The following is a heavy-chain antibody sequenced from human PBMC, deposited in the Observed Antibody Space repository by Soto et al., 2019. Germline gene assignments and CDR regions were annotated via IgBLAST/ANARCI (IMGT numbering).Heavy chain of an antibody. CDR2: IYYSGST. Sequence: SETLSLTCTVSGRSISSVNYYWSWIRQPPGKGLEWIGYIYYSGSTNYNPSLKSRVTISVDTSKNQFSLKLSSVTAADTAVYYCARGVPYSYGYVSWFDPWGQGTLVTVSS. V-gene: IGHV4-61*01. J-gene: IGHJ5*02. CDR3: ARGVPYSYGYVSWFDP. D-gene: IGHD5-18*01. CDR1: GRSISSVNYY.